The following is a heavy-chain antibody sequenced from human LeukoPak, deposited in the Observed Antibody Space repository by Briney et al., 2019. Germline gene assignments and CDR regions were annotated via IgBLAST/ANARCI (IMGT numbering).Heavy chain of an antibody. Sequence: PSETLSLTCTVSGGSISSGTYFWGWIRQPAGKGLEWIGRMYTSGTTNYNPSLKSRVTISVHTSKNQFSLKLSSVTAADTAVYYCARETSQKGAHYMDVWGKGTTVTISS. V-gene: IGHV4-61*02. CDR3: ARETSQKGAHYMDV. CDR2: MYTSGTT. J-gene: IGHJ6*03. CDR1: GGSISSGTYF. D-gene: IGHD3-16*01.